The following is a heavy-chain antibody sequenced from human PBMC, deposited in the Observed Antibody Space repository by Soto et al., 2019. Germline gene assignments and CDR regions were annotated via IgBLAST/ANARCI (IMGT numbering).Heavy chain of an antibody. J-gene: IGHJ4*02. CDR3: AGDGGVYDYGPFDY. D-gene: IGHD4-17*01. CDR2: IIPIFGTA. Sequence: QVQLVQSGAEVKKPGSSVKVSCKASGGTFSSYAISWVRQAPGQGLEWMGGIIPIFGTANYAQKFQGRVTSTAGESTSKAYMELSSLSSEDTAVYYCAGDGGVYDYGPFDYWGQGTLVTVSS. V-gene: IGHV1-69*12. CDR1: GGTFSSYA.